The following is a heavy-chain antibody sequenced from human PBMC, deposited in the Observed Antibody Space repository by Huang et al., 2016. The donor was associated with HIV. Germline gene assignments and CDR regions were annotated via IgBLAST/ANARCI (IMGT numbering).Heavy chain of an antibody. CDR1: GGTFSKYA. V-gene: IGHV1-69*13. CDR3: ARGQLGSYGDYDVLY. D-gene: IGHD4-17*01. J-gene: IGHJ4*02. Sequence: QVQLVQSGAEVKTPGSSVKVSCKASGGTFSKYAISWVRQAPGQGLEWMGGIIPMFGTPNDARKVQGRVTITADDSTSTTYVEVSSLRSEDTALYYCARGQLGSYGDYDVLYWGQGTLVTVSS. CDR2: IIPMFGTP.